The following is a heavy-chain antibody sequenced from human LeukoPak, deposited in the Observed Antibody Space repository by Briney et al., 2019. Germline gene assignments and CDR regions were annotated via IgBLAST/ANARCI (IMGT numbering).Heavy chain of an antibody. CDR2: LKSKTDGGTT. D-gene: IGHD3-9*01. J-gene: IGHJ4*02. Sequence: PGGSLRLSCAASGFTFSNAWMSWVRQAPGKGLEWVGRLKSKTDGGTTDYAAPVKGRFTILRDDSKNTLYLQMNSLRAEDTAVYYCARTMRPILTGYYSLDYWGQGTLVTVSS. CDR1: GFTFSNAW. CDR3: ARTMRPILTGYYSLDY. V-gene: IGHV3-15*01.